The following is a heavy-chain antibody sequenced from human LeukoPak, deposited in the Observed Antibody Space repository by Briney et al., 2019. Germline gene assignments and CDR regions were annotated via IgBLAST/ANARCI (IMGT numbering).Heavy chain of an antibody. CDR2: IYYSGST. J-gene: IGHJ4*02. Sequence: KPSETLSLTCTVSGGSISSYYWSWIRQPPGKGLEWIGCIYYSGSTNYNPSLKSRVTISVDTSKNQFSLKLSSVTAADTAVYYCARSRYYYDSSGSYYFDYWGQGTLVTVPS. CDR3: ARSRYYYDSSGSYYFDY. V-gene: IGHV4-59*01. D-gene: IGHD3-22*01. CDR1: GGSISSYY.